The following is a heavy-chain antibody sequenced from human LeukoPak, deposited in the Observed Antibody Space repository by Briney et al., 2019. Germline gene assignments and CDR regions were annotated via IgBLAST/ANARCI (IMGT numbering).Heavy chain of an antibody. V-gene: IGHV3-23*01. D-gene: IGHD1-14*01. CDR2: ISGSGSST. J-gene: IGHJ4*02. Sequence: PGGSLRLSCAGSGFTFSSYAMSWVRQAPGKGLEGVSGISGSGSSTHYADSVKGRFTISRDNSKSTLYLQMSSLRDEDTAVYYCANYRSWGQGTLVTVSS. CDR3: ANYRS. CDR1: GFTFSSYA.